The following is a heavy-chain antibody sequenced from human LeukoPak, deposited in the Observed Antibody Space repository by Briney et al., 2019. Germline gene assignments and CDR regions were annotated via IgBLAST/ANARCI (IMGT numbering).Heavy chain of an antibody. V-gene: IGHV3-7*01. CDR1: GFTFSSYW. J-gene: IGHJ5*02. CDR2: IKQDGSEK. D-gene: IGHD6-13*01. CDR3: ARDSVSSSWYVNWFDP. Sequence: GSLRLSCAASGFTFSSYWMSWVRQAPGKGLEWVANIKQDGSEKYYVDSVKGRFTISRDNAKNSLYLQMNSLRAEDTAVYYCARDSVSSSWYVNWFDPWGQGTLVTVSS.